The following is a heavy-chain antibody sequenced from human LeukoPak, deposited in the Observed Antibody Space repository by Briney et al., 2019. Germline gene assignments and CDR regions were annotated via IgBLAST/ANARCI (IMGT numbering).Heavy chain of an antibody. CDR3: ARDYASSGWYHKSYFQH. V-gene: IGHV3-30-3*01. J-gene: IGHJ1*01. CDR1: GFSFSTYA. D-gene: IGHD6-19*01. Sequence: GGSLRLSCAASGFSFSTYALHWVRQAPGKGLEWVAVISYDGNKIYYADSVKGRFTISRDSSKNTLDLQMDSLRAEDTAVYYCARDYASSGWYHKSYFQHWGQGTLVTVSS. CDR2: ISYDGNKI.